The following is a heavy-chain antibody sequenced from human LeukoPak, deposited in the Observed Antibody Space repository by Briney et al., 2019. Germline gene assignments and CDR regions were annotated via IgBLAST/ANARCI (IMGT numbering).Heavy chain of an antibody. CDR2: INHSGST. J-gene: IGHJ5*02. D-gene: IGHD4-23*01. CDR3: ARVRLRWPPRWFDP. Sequence: SETLSLTCAVYGGSFSGYYWSWIRQPPGKGLEWIGEINHSGSTNYNPSLKSRVTISVDTSKNRFSLKLSSVTAADTAVYYCARVRLRWPPRWFDPWGQGTLVTVSS. V-gene: IGHV4-34*01. CDR1: GGSFSGYY.